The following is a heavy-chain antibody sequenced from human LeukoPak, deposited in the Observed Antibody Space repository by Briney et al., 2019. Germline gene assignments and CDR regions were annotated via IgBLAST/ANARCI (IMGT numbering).Heavy chain of an antibody. Sequence: ASVNVSCKASGHTFSDYYMHWVRQAPGQGLEEMGWINPNSGGTNYAQKFQGRVTMTRDTSISTAYMELSRLRSDDTAVYYCARGITGAYWRFDSWGQGTLVTVSS. CDR3: ARGITGAYWRFDS. J-gene: IGHJ4*02. CDR1: GHTFSDYY. D-gene: IGHD1-26*01. CDR2: INPNSGGT. V-gene: IGHV1-2*02.